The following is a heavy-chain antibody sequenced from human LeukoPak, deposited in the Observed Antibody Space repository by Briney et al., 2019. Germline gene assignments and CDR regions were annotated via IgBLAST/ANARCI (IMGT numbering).Heavy chain of an antibody. D-gene: IGHD2-2*01. CDR1: GFTFSSYS. Sequence: GGSLRLSCAASGFTFSSYSMNWVRQAPGKGLEWVSSISSRSSYIYNADSVKGRFTISRDNAKNSLYLQMNSLRAEDTAVYYCAREGGYCSSTSCYDNWGQGTLVTVSS. CDR3: AREGGYCSSTSCYDN. J-gene: IGHJ4*02. CDR2: ISSRSSYI. V-gene: IGHV3-21*01.